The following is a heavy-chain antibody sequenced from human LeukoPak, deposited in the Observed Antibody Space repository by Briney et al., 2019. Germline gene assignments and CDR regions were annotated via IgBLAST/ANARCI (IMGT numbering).Heavy chain of an antibody. CDR3: ARDQNYYGSGSYDY. CDR2: ISYDGSNK. D-gene: IGHD3-10*01. Sequence: GGSLRLSCTVSGFTVSSNSMSWVRQAPGKGLEWVAVISYDGSNKYYADSVKGRFTISRDNSKNTLYLQMNSLRAEDTAVYYCARDQNYYGSGSYDYWGQGTLVTVSS. V-gene: IGHV3-30*04. CDR1: GFTVSSNS. J-gene: IGHJ4*02.